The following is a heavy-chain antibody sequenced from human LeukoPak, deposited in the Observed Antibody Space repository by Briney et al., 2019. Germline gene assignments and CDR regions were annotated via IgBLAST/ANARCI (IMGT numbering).Heavy chain of an antibody. CDR2: ISGTGTNT. Sequence: PGGSLRLSCAASGFSFRSYAMTWVRQAPGKGLEWVSGISGTGTNTYYADSVKGRFTISRDNSKNTLYLQMNSLRAEDTAVYYCAKAMVVVISGNAFDIWGQGTMVTVSS. CDR1: GFSFRSYA. J-gene: IGHJ3*02. D-gene: IGHD3-22*01. CDR3: AKAMVVVISGNAFDI. V-gene: IGHV3-23*01.